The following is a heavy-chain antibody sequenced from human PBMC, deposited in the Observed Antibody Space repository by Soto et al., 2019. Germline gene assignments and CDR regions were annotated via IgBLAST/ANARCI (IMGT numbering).Heavy chain of an antibody. V-gene: IGHV2-70*11. D-gene: IGHD1-26*01. CDR2: IDWDDDK. CDR1: GFSLSTSGMC. J-gene: IGHJ6*03. CDR3: ARGRTSYYYYYMDV. Sequence: SGPTLVNPTQTLTLTCTFSGFSLSTSGMCVSWIRQPPGKALEWLARIDWDDDKYYSTSLKTRLTISKDTSKNQVVLTMTNMDPVDTATYYCARGRTSYYYYYMDVWGKGTTVTVSS.